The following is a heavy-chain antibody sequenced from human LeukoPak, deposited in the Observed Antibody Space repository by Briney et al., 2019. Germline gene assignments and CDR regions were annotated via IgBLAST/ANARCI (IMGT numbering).Heavy chain of an antibody. CDR1: GGSISSYY. CDR2: IYYSGST. Sequence: SETLSLTCTVSGGSISSYYWSWIRQPPGKGLEWIGYIYYSGSTNYNPSLKSRVTISVDRSKNQFSLKLSSVTAADTAVYYCARAGYGSGSYIDYWGQGTLDTVSS. V-gene: IGHV4-59*12. CDR3: ARAGYGSGSYIDY. J-gene: IGHJ4*02. D-gene: IGHD3-10*01.